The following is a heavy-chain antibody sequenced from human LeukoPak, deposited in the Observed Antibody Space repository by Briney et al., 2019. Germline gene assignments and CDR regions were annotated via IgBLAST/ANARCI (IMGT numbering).Heavy chain of an antibody. CDR1: GGSFSGYY. CDR3: ARGRGLLRFQDY. J-gene: IGHJ4*02. V-gene: IGHV4-34*01. Sequence: SETLSLTCAVYGGSFSGYYWSWIRQPPGKGLEWIGEINHSGSTNYNPSLKSRVTISVDTSKNQFSLKLSSVTAADTAVYYCARGRGLLRFQDYWGQGTLVTVSS. CDR2: INHSGST. D-gene: IGHD3-3*01.